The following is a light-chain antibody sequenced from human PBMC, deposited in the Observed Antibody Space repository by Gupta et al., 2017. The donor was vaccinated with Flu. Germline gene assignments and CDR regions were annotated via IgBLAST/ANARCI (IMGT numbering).Light chain of an antibody. Sequence: QSVLTQPPSASGTPGPRVTISCSGSSSNFGSNYVYWYQQLPGTAPKLLIYRNNKRPSGVPDRFSGSKSGTSASLAISGLRSEDEADYYCAAWDDSLSGPLYVVGTGTKVTVL. V-gene: IGLV1-47*01. CDR1: SSNFGSNY. CDR2: RNN. J-gene: IGLJ1*01. CDR3: AAWDDSLSGPLYV.